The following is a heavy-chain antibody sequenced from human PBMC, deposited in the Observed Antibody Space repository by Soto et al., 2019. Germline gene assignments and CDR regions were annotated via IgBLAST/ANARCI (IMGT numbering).Heavy chain of an antibody. CDR2: IIPIFGTA. D-gene: IGHD2-15*01. V-gene: IGHV1-69*13. Sequence: AASVKVSFKASGGTFSSYAISWVRQAPGQGLEWMGGIIPIFGTANYAQKFQGRVTITADESTSTAYMELSSLRSEDTAVYYCARGQDIVVVVAATGYYYGMDVWGQGTTVTVSS. CDR1: GGTFSSYA. CDR3: ARGQDIVVVVAATGYYYGMDV. J-gene: IGHJ6*02.